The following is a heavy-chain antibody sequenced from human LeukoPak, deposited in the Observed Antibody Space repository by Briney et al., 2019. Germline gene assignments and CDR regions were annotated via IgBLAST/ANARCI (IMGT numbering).Heavy chain of an antibody. D-gene: IGHD2-2*01. V-gene: IGHV1-18*01. CDR1: GYTFTIYG. CDR3: ARATPRLGYCSSTSCYPYDD. CDR2: ISAYNTNT. J-gene: IGHJ4*02. Sequence: ASVNVSCTASGYTFTIYGISWMRQAPAQGLEWIGWISAYNTNTHYAQKLQGRGTMPTHTSTSTAYMELRSLRSDVTAVYYCARATPRLGYCSSTSCYPYDDWGQGTLVTVSS.